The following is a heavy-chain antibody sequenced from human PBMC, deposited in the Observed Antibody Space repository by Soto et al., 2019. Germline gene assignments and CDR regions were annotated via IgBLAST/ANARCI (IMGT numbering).Heavy chain of an antibody. CDR2: IYYSGST. V-gene: IGHV4-59*08. Sequence: WSLIRQPPGKGLEWIGYIYYSGSTNYNPSLKSRVTISVDTSKNQFSLKLSSVTAADTAVYYCARHLYDFCSGPSPYYMDVWGKGTTVTVSS. D-gene: IGHD3-3*01. J-gene: IGHJ6*03. CDR3: ARHLYDFCSGPSPYYMDV.